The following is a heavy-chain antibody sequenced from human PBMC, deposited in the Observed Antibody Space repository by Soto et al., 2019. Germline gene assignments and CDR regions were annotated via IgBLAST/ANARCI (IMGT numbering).Heavy chain of an antibody. CDR3: IRRLGLQSNYGLDV. Sequence: GESLKISCKGSGYTFTNYWISWVRQMPGKGLEWMGTIDPGESDTSYSPSFEGQVTVSADESINTAYLQWTSLQPSDTAVYYCIRRLGLQSNYGLDVWGQGTAVTVS. J-gene: IGHJ6*02. D-gene: IGHD4-4*01. CDR2: IDPGESDT. V-gene: IGHV5-51*01. CDR1: GYTFTNYW.